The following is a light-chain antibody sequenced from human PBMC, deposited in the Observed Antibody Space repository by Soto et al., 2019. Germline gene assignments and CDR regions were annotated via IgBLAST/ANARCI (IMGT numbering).Light chain of an antibody. Sequence: QSVLTQPPSVSAAPGQKVTISCSGSSSNIGNNDVSWYQQLPGTAPKRLIYDNDKRPSGIPDRFSGSKSGTSATLGITGLQTGDEADYYCAAAWENSLSAGVFGGGTKLTVL. CDR2: DND. CDR3: AAAWENSLSAGV. J-gene: IGLJ2*01. CDR1: SSNIGNND. V-gene: IGLV1-51*01.